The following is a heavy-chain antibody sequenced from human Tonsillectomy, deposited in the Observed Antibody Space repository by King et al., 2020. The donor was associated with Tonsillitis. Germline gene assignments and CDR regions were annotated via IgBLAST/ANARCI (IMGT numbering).Heavy chain of an antibody. CDR1: GFSFRRYS. V-gene: IGHV3-48*01. Sequence: VQLVESGGGLVQPGGSLRLSCAASGFSFRRYSMNCVRPVPGKGRIWISFFSRCGSTIYYAGSVGCRFTISRDNAKHSLYLEMSSLRAEDTAVYYCVRFDILTAYGPDYWGQGTLVTVSS. CDR3: VRFDILTAYGPDY. J-gene: IGHJ4*02. CDR2: FSRCGSTI. D-gene: IGHD3-9*01.